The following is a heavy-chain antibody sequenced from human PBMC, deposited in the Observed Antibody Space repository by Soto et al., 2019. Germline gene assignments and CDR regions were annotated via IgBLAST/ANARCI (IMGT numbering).Heavy chain of an antibody. CDR1: GFRFDDFA. J-gene: IGHJ4*02. Sequence: VQMVESGGGLVKPGMSLRLSCAASGFRFDDFAMHWVRQGQGKGLEWVSGISWNSGDKDYGDSVKGRFVISRDNDKNSLDLQMNSLRPEDTAVYYCVRGRGPMNRGYFFSWGRGTPVIVSP. CDR2: ISWNSGDK. D-gene: IGHD2-21*01. CDR3: VRGRGPMNRGYFFS. V-gene: IGHV3-9*01.